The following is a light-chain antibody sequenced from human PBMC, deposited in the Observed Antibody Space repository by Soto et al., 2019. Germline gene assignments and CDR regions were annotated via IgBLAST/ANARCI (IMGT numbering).Light chain of an antibody. CDR2: DAS. Sequence: DIQMTQSPSTLSASVGDRVTITCRASQSIRNWLAWYQQRPGKAPKLLIYDASSLESGVPSRFSGSGSGTEFTLTISSLQPDDFATYFCKQYNTYSTFGQGTRVDIK. CDR3: KQYNTYST. CDR1: QSIRNW. V-gene: IGKV1-5*01. J-gene: IGKJ1*01.